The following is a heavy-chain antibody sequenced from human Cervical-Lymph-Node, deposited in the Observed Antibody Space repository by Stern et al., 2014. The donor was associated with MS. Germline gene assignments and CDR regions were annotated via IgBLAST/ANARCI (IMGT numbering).Heavy chain of an antibody. CDR2: ISWNSNNI. J-gene: IGHJ4*02. CDR3: AKDISERHYYFDS. Sequence: EVQLVESGGGSVQHGRSLRLSCAASGFPVDDCAMHWVRQAPGKGQEGVSGISWNSNNIGYADSVRGRFTISRDNAKNSLYLQMNGLRPEDTALYYCAKDISERHYYFDSWGEGTLVTVSS. V-gene: IGHV3-9*01. D-gene: IGHD3-16*02. CDR1: GFPVDDCA.